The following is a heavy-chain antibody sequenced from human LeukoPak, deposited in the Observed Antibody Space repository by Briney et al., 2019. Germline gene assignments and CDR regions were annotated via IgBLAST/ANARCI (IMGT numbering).Heavy chain of an antibody. J-gene: IGHJ5*02. CDR2: ISGSGSSI. V-gene: IGHV3-48*03. Sequence: GGSLRLSCAASGFTFSTYAMCWVRQAPGEGLGWVSQISGSGSSIYYADSVRGRFTISRDNAKNSLYLQMNSLRAEDTAVYYCAGQTTPTTIFSSWGQGTLVTVSS. CDR1: GFTFSTYA. D-gene: IGHD3-3*01. CDR3: AGQTTPTTIFSS.